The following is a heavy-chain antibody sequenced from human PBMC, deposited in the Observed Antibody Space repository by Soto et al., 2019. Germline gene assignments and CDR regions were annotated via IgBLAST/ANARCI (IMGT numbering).Heavy chain of an antibody. CDR2: IYYSGST. CDR1: GGSISSGGYY. D-gene: IGHD7-27*01. J-gene: IGHJ3*02. Sequence: SETLSLTCTVSGGSISSGGYYWSWIRQHPGKGLEWIGYIYYSGSTYYNPSLKSRVKISVDTSKNQFSLKLSSVTAADTAVYYCASVGTYPADYFDIWGKGTMVTVS. CDR3: ASVGTYPADYFDI. V-gene: IGHV4-31*03.